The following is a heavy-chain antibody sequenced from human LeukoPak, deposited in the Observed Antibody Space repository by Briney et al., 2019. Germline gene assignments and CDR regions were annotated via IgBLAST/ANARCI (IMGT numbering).Heavy chain of an antibody. D-gene: IGHD1-26*01. CDR1: GYTFTSYG. Sequence: ASVKVSCKASGYTFTSYGISWVRQAPGQGLEWMGWINAGNGNTKYSQKFQGRVTITRDTSASTAYMELSSLRSEDTAVYYCARDILGSYYYWGQGTLVTVSS. J-gene: IGHJ4*02. CDR3: ARDILGSYYY. CDR2: INAGNGNT. V-gene: IGHV1-3*01.